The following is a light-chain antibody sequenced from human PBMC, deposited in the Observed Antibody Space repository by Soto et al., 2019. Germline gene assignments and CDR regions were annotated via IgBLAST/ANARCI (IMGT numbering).Light chain of an antibody. CDR1: SSNIKTNG. CDR2: SNS. V-gene: IGLV1-44*01. CDR3: STWDDSLNGLI. J-gene: IGLJ2*01. Sequence: QSVLAQPPSASRTPGQTVTISCSGGSSNIKTNGVSWYQQVPGAAPKLLIYSNSQRPSGAPDRFSGSKSGTSASLAISGLQSEDEATYHCSTWDDSLNGLIFGGGTKLTVL.